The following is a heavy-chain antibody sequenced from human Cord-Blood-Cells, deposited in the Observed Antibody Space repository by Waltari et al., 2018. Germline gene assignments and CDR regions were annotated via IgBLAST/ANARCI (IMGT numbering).Heavy chain of an antibody. Sequence: QLQLQESGPGLVKPSETLSLTCTVSGGSISSSSYYWGWIRQPPGKGLEWIGSIYYSGNTYYNPSLKSRVTISVDTSKNQFSRKLSSVTAADTAAYYCASAWSIAARPESWYFDLWGRGTLVTVSS. CDR1: GGSISSSSYY. V-gene: IGHV4-39*01. CDR2: IYYSGNT. D-gene: IGHD6-6*01. J-gene: IGHJ2*01. CDR3: ASAWSIAARPESWYFDL.